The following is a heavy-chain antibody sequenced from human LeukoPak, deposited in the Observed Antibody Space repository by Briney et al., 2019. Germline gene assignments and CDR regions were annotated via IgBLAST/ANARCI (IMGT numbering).Heavy chain of an antibody. D-gene: IGHD2/OR15-2a*01. J-gene: IGHJ4*02. CDR2: INPNNGGT. Sequence: GASVNVSCKASGYTFTDYHIHWVRQAPGQGLEWMGWINPNNGGTNYAQKFQGRVTMTRDTSISTAYMELSSLRSDDTAVYYCARGFEYGSFDYWGQGTLVTVSS. V-gene: IGHV1-2*02. CDR1: GYTFTDYH. CDR3: ARGFEYGSFDY.